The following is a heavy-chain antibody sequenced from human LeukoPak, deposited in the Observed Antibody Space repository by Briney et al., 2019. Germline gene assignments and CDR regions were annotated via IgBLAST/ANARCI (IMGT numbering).Heavy chain of an antibody. V-gene: IGHV1-18*01. D-gene: IGHD3-22*01. CDR3: ARDSMYYYDGSGSEV. CDR1: GYTFTSYG. CDR2: ISAYNGNT. Sequence: ASVKVSCKASGYTFTSYGISWVRQAPGQGLEWMGWISAYNGNTNYAQKLQGRVTMTTDTSTSTAYMELRSLRSDDTAVYYCARDSMYYYDGSGSEVWGQGTLVTVSS. J-gene: IGHJ4*02.